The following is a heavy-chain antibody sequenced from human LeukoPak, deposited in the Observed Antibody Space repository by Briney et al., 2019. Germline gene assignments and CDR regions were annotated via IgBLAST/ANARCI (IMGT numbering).Heavy chain of an antibody. Sequence: SETLSLTCTVSGGSISSGSYYWSWIRQPAGKGLEWIVRINTSGSTNYNPSRKSRVTITVKKNKNQFSQKQSYMTAADTAVYYCASRYYDSSSGAFDIWGQGTMVTVSS. V-gene: IGHV4-61*02. J-gene: IGHJ3*02. CDR3: ASRYYDSSSGAFDI. D-gene: IGHD3-22*01. CDR1: GGSISSGSYY. CDR2: INTSGST.